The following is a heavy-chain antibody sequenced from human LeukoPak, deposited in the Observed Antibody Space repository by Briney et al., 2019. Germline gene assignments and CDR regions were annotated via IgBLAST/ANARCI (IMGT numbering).Heavy chain of an antibody. CDR3: ARGIQLLYGSPGLFDS. D-gene: IGHD5-18*01. V-gene: IGHV3-23*01. CDR1: VLSFSSYA. J-gene: IGHJ4*02. Sequence: GGPLRLSCAASVLSFSSYAMNWVRQAPGKGLEWVSTISGSGGSTYYADSVKGRFTISRDNAKNSLYLQMNSLRAEDTAVYYCARGIQLLYGSPGLFDSWGQGTLVTVSS. CDR2: ISGSGGST.